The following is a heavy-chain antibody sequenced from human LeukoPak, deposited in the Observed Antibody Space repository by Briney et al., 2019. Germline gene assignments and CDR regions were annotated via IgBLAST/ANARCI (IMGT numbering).Heavy chain of an antibody. V-gene: IGHV3-20*04. CDR2: INWNGSST. CDR3: ARGIYTSSPRNPKNFFDY. CDR1: GFTFDDYG. D-gene: IGHD2-2*02. Sequence: GGSLRLSCAASGFTFDDYGMSWVRQAPGKGLEWISGINWNGSSTGYADSVKGRFTIPRDNAKNSLYLHMNSLRAEDAAVYFCARGIYTSSPRNPKNFFDYWGQGTLVTVS. J-gene: IGHJ4*02.